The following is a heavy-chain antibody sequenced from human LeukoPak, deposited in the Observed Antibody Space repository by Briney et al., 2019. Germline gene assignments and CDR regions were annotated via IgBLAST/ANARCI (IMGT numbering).Heavy chain of an antibody. CDR3: AGGDTAPGYYYYYYGMDV. D-gene: IGHD5-18*01. Sequence: PGASVKVSCKVSGYTLTELSMHWVRQAPGKGLEWMGGFDPEDGETIYAQKFQGRVTITADESTSTAYMELSSLRSEDTAVYYCAGGDTAPGYYYYYYGMDVWGQGTTVTVSS. CDR2: FDPEDGET. CDR1: GYTLTELS. J-gene: IGHJ6*02. V-gene: IGHV1-24*01.